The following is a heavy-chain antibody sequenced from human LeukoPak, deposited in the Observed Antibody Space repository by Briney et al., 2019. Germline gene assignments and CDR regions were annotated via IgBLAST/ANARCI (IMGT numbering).Heavy chain of an antibody. CDR3: AKVKYYDILTGLDY. J-gene: IGHJ4*02. CDR1: GFTFSNYA. Sequence: GGSLRLSCAASGFTFSNYAMSWVRQAPGKGLEWVSGISGSGGSTYYADSVKGRFTISRDNSKNTLYLQMNSLRAEDTAVYYCAKVKYYDILTGLDYWGQGTLVTVSS. D-gene: IGHD3-9*01. CDR2: ISGSGGST. V-gene: IGHV3-23*01.